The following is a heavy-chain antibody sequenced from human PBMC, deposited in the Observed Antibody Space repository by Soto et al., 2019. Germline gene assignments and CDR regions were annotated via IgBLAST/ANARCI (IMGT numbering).Heavy chain of an antibody. V-gene: IGHV1-3*01. CDR2: INPGNGNT. Sequence: QVQLVQSGAEVKKPGASVKVSCKASGYTFTSYAMHWVRQAPGQRPEWMGWINPGNGNTKYSQKFQGRVTITRDTSASTAYMELSSLRSEDTAVYYCARWRLGITEEYAFDIWGQGTMVTVSS. J-gene: IGHJ3*02. CDR3: ARWRLGITEEYAFDI. D-gene: IGHD7-27*01. CDR1: GYTFTSYA.